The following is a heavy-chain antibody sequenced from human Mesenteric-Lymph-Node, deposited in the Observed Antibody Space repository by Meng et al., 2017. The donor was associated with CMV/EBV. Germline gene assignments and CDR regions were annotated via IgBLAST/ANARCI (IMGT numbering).Heavy chain of an antibody. CDR3: AGWELSY. V-gene: IGHV3-53*01. CDR1: GFTVSSNY. Sequence: GESLKISCAASGFTVSSNYMSWVRQAPGKGLEWVSVIYSGGSTYYADSVKGRFTISRDNSKNTLYLQMNSLRAEDTAVYYCAGWELSYWGQGTLVTVSS. J-gene: IGHJ4*02. D-gene: IGHD1-26*01. CDR2: IYSGGST.